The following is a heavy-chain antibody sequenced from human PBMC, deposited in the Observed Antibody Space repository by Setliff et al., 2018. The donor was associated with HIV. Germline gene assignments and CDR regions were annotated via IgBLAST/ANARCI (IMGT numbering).Heavy chain of an antibody. CDR1: GFIFSDAW. J-gene: IGHJ3*02. CDR3: TIDLDILTGPRSYDAFDI. Sequence: PGGSLRLSCAASGFIFSDAWMSWARQAPGKGLEWVGRIKSNSDGGTTDYAAPVKGRFTISRDDSKNTLYLQMNSLKTEDTAVYYCTIDLDILTGPRSYDAFDIWGQGTMVTVSS. D-gene: IGHD3-9*01. V-gene: IGHV3-15*01. CDR2: IKSNSDGGTT.